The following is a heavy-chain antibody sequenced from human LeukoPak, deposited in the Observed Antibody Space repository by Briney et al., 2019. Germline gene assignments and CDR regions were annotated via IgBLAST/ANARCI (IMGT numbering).Heavy chain of an antibody. CDR3: ARERITFGGVIVYLDY. J-gene: IGHJ4*02. CDR2: INHSGRT. Sequence: PSETLSLTSAVYGGSFSGYYWSWIRQPPGKGLEWIGEINHSGRTNYHPSLKSRATISVDTSKTQCPLKLSSVTAADTAVYYCARERITFGGVIVYLDYWGQGTLVTVSS. V-gene: IGHV4-34*01. D-gene: IGHD3-16*02. CDR1: GGSFSGYY.